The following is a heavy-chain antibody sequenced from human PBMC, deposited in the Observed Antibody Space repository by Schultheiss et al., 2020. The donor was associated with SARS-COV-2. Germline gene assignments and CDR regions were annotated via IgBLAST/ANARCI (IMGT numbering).Heavy chain of an antibody. V-gene: IGHV3-7*01. D-gene: IGHD3-16*02. Sequence: GGSLRLSCAASGFTFSSFAMSWVRQAPGKGLEWVANIKQDGSEKYYVDSVKGRFTVSRDNAKNSLYLQMNSLRAEDTAVYYCARSPFDDYVWGSYRIARGYFDYWGQGTLVTVSS. CDR2: IKQDGSEK. CDR1: GFTFSSFA. CDR3: ARSPFDDYVWGSYRIARGYFDY. J-gene: IGHJ4*02.